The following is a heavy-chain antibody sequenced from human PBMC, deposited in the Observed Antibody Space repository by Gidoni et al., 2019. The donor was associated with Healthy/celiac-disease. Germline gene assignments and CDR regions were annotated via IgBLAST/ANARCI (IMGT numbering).Heavy chain of an antibody. CDR2: IYYSGST. CDR1: GGSISSSSYY. Sequence: LQLQDSGPGLVKPSETLSPTCTVPGGSISSSSYYWGWIRQPPGKGLEWIGSIYYSGSTYYNPSLKSRVTISVDTSKNQFSLKLSSVTAADTAVYYCARHEDIVVVPADWGQGTLVTVSS. CDR3: ARHEDIVVVPAD. D-gene: IGHD2-2*01. V-gene: IGHV4-39*01. J-gene: IGHJ4*02.